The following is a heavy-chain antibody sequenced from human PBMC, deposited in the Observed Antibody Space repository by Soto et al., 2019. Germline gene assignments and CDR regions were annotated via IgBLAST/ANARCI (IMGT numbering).Heavy chain of an antibody. CDR3: ARDSLRIAAREFDY. D-gene: IGHD6-6*01. V-gene: IGHV3-30-3*01. CDR2: ISSNGNNK. CDR1: GFTFSTYA. Sequence: PGGSLRLFCAASGFTFSTYAMHWVRQAPGKGLEWVAVISSNGNNKYYADSVKGRFTISRDNSKNTLYVQMNSLRAEDTAVYYCARDSLRIAAREFDYWGQGTLVTVSS. J-gene: IGHJ4*02.